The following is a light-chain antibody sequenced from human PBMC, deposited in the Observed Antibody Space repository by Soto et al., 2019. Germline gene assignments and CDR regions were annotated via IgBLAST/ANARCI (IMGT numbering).Light chain of an antibody. V-gene: IGKV3-15*01. CDR3: QQYNHWPPLT. J-gene: IGKJ4*01. CDR1: QSVSPN. Sequence: EIVMTQSPATLSVSPGERATLSCRASQSVSPNLAWYQQKPGQSPRLLIYGASTRATGVPARFSGSGSGTEVTLTISSLQSEDFALYYCQQYNHWPPLTFGGGTKVEIK. CDR2: GAS.